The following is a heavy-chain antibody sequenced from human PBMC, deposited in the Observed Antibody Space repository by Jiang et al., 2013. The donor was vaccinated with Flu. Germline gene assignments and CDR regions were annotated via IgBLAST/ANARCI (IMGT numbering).Heavy chain of an antibody. V-gene: IGHV4-30-2*01. CDR1: GGSISSGGYS. Sequence: GPGLVKPSQTLSLTCAVSGGSISSGGYSWSWIRQPPGKGLEWIGYIYHSGSTYYNPSLKSRVTISVDRSKNQFSLKLSSVTAADTAVYYCARVAAAGGCVVDPWGQGTLVTVSS. CDR2: IYHSGST. CDR3: ARVAAAGGCVVDP. J-gene: IGHJ5*02. D-gene: IGHD6-13*01.